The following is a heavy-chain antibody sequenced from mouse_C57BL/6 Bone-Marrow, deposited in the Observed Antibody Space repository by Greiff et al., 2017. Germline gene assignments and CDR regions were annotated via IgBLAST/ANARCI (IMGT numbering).Heavy chain of an antibody. J-gene: IGHJ1*03. CDR2: ISNGGGST. V-gene: IGHV5-12*01. CDR1: GFTFSDYY. D-gene: IGHD2-2*01. Sequence: EVKLMESGGGLVQPGGSLKLSCAASGFTFSDYYMYWVRQTPEKRLAWVAYISNGGGSTYYPDTVKGRFTISRDNAKNTLYLQMSRLKTEDTAMYYCARLGYGWYVDVGGTGTTVTVSA. CDR3: ARLGYGWYVDV.